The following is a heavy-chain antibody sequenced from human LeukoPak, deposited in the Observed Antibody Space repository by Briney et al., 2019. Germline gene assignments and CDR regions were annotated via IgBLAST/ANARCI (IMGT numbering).Heavy chain of an antibody. J-gene: IGHJ4*02. CDR1: GGSISSYY. CDR2: IYYSGST. Sequence: PSETLSLTCTVSGGSISSYYWSWIRQPPGKGLEWIGYIYYSGSTNYNPSLKSRVTISVDTSKNQFSLKLSSVTAADTAVYYCASLGGYCTNGVCFNDYWGQGTLVTVSS. D-gene: IGHD2-8*01. V-gene: IGHV4-59*01. CDR3: ASLGGYCTNGVCFNDY.